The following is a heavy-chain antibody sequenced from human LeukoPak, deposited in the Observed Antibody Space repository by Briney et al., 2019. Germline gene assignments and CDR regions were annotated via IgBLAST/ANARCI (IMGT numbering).Heavy chain of an antibody. V-gene: IGHV3-64D*06. CDR3: VKGAEGHRHSSGWYYFDY. J-gene: IGHJ4*02. D-gene: IGHD6-19*01. CDR2: ISSNGGST. CDR1: GFTFSSYA. Sequence: GGSLRLSCSASGFTFSSYAMHWVRQAPGKGLEYVSAISSNGGSTYYADSVKGRFTISRDNSKNTLYLQMSSLRAEDTAVYYCVKGAEGHRHSSGWYYFDYWGQGTLVTVPS.